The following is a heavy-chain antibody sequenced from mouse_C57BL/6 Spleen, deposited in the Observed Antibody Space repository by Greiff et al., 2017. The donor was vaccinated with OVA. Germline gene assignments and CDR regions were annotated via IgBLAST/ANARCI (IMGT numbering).Heavy chain of an antibody. D-gene: IGHD3-2*02. CDR1: GYTFTSYW. CDR3: ARGPLRQLRLRDAMDY. J-gene: IGHJ4*01. CDR2: IYPSDSET. Sequence: VQLQQPGAELVRPGSSVKLSCKASGYTFTSYWMDWVKQRPGQGLEWIGNIYPSDSETHYNQKFKDKATLTVDKSSSTAYMQLSSLTSEDSAVYYCARGPLRQLRLRDAMDYWGQGTSVTVSS. V-gene: IGHV1-61*01.